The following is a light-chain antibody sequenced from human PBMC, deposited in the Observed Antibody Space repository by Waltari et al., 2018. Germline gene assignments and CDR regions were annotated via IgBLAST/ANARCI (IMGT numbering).Light chain of an antibody. CDR1: SGHSSYA. CDR2: VNSDGSH. V-gene: IGLV4-69*01. CDR3: QTGGCGIWV. Sequence: QLMLTQSPSASASLGASVKLTCTLSSGHSSYAIAWHQQQPEKGPRYLMKVNSDGSHIKGDGIPDRFSGSSSGAERYLTISSLQSEDEADYYCQTGGCGIWVVGGGTKLTIL. J-gene: IGLJ3*02.